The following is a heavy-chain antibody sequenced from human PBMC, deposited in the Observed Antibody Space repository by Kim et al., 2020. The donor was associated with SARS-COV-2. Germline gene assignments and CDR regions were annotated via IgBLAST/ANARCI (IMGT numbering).Heavy chain of an antibody. CDR1: GFTFSNYA. D-gene: IGHD3-9*01. J-gene: IGHJ4*02. V-gene: IGHV3-23*05. CDR2: SIGSAT. Sequence: GGSLRLSCVASGFTFSNYAMSWVRQAPGKGLEWVSSIGSATWYVDSVKGRFTISRDNSRNTVSLQMNSLRAEDTATYYCAKTGQFENCGQGTLVTVSS. CDR3: AKTGQFEN.